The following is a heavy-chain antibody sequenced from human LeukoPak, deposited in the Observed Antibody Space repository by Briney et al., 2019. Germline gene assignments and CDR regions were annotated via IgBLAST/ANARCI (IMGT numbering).Heavy chain of an antibody. V-gene: IGHV4-59*08. CDR1: GGSISSYY. Sequence: PSETLSLTCTVSGGSISSYYWSWIRQPSGKGLEWIGYIYYSGSTNYNPSLKSRVTISVDTSKNQFSLKLSSVTAADTAVYYCARHGGGNSRRYYFDYWGQGTLVTVSS. CDR2: IYYSGST. CDR3: ARHGGGNSRRYYFDY. J-gene: IGHJ4*02. D-gene: IGHD4-23*01.